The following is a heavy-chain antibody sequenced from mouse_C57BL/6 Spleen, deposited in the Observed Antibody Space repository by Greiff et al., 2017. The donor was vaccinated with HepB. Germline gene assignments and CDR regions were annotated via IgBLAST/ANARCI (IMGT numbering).Heavy chain of an antibody. V-gene: IGHV1-82*01. CDR2: IYPGDGDT. Sequence: VQGVESGPELVKPGASVKISCKASGYAFSSSWMNWVKQRPGKGLEWIGRIYPGDGDTNYNGKFKGKATLTADKSSSTAYMQLSSLTSEDSAVYFCAREEDAMDYWGQGTSVTVSS. CDR1: GYAFSSSW. J-gene: IGHJ4*01. CDR3: AREEDAMDY.